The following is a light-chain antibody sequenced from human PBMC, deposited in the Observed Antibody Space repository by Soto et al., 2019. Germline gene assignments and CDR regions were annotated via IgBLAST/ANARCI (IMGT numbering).Light chain of an antibody. J-gene: IGLJ2*01. V-gene: IGLV2-8*01. CDR3: SSYAGSNNVL. CDR1: SSDVGGYKD. Sequence: QSALTQPPSASGSPGQSVTISCTGTSSDVGGYKDVSWYQQNPGKAPKLMIYEVSKRPSGVPDRFSGSKSGNTASLTVSGLQAEDEADYYCSSYAGSNNVLFGGGTKVTVL. CDR2: EVS.